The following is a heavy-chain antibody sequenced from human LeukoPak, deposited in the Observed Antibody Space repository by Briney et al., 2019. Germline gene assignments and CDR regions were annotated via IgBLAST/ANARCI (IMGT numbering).Heavy chain of an antibody. Sequence: SETLSLTCTVSGGSISSSSYYWGWIRQPPGKGLEWIGSIYYSGSTYYNPSLKSRVTISVDTSKNQFSLKLSSVTAADTAVYYCARLLSLVVWAFDIWGQGTMVTVSS. V-gene: IGHV4-39*01. D-gene: IGHD2-15*01. CDR2: IYYSGST. J-gene: IGHJ3*02. CDR3: ARLLSLVVWAFDI. CDR1: GGSISSSSYY.